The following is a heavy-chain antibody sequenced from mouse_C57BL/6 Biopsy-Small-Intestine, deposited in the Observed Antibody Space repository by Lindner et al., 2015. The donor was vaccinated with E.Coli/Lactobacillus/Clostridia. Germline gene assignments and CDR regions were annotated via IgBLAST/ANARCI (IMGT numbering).Heavy chain of an antibody. CDR1: GYTFTSYT. CDR3: AIYYDYDGSFAY. J-gene: IGHJ3*01. D-gene: IGHD2-4*01. CDR2: INPSSGYT. V-gene: IGHV1-4*01. Sequence: VQLQESGAELARPGASVRMSCKASGYTFTSYTMHWVKQRPGQGLEWIGYINPSSGYTKYNQKFKDKATLTADKSSSTAYMQLSSLTYEDSAVYYCAIYYDYDGSFAYWGQGTLVTVSA.